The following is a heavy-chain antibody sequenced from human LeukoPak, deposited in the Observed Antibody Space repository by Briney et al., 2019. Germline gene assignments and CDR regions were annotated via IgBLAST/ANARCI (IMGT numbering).Heavy chain of an antibody. CDR1: GFTFSSYA. CDR3: AIYDSSGYYSAL. V-gene: IGHV3-23*01. Sequence: TGGSLRLSCAVSGFTFSSYAMSWVRQAPGKGLEWVSNINSADNTYYADSVKGRFTISRDNSKNTLYLQMNSLRAEDTAVYYCAIYDSSGYYSALWGQGTLVTVSS. CDR2: INSADNT. J-gene: IGHJ4*02. D-gene: IGHD3-22*01.